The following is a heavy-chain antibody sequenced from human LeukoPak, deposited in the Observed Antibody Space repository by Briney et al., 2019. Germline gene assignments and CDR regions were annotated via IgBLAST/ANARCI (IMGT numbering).Heavy chain of an antibody. D-gene: IGHD6-19*01. V-gene: IGHV3-74*01. CDR2: IKSDGSST. CDR3: ARVGAVAGGFDI. Sequence: GGSLRLSCAASGFIFSSYWLHWVRQAPGKGLVRVSRIKSDGSSTSYADSVKGRFTISRDNAKNTLHLQMNSLRAEDTAVYYCARVGAVAGGFDIWGQGTMVTVSS. J-gene: IGHJ3*02. CDR1: GFIFSSYW.